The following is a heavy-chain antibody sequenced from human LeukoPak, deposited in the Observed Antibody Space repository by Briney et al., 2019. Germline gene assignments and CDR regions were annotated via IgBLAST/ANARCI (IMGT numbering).Heavy chain of an antibody. D-gene: IGHD3-22*01. Sequence: GESLKISCQGSGYTFSTYWIAWVRQMPGKGLEWMGIISPRDSDPRYSPSFQGHVTISADKSISTAYLQWSSLKASDSAIYYCARCGSSGYYYDYWGQGTLVTVSS. CDR2: ISPRDSDP. J-gene: IGHJ4*02. V-gene: IGHV5-51*01. CDR3: ARCGSSGYYYDY. CDR1: GYTFSTYW.